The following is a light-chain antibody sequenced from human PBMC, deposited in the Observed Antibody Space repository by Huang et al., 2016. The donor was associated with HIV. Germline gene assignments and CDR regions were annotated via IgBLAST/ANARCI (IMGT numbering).Light chain of an antibody. J-gene: IGKJ1*01. CDR2: LAS. CDR3: QQYYSSLVGT. V-gene: IGKV4-1*01. CDR1: QSVLYTSNNKDY. Sequence: DIVMTQSPDSLAVSLGERATINCKSSQSVLYTSNNKDYLAWYQLKPGQPPKLLIYLASTRGSGVPDRFSGSGSGTDFTLTISSLRAEDVAIYYCQQYYSSLVGTLGQGTKVEI.